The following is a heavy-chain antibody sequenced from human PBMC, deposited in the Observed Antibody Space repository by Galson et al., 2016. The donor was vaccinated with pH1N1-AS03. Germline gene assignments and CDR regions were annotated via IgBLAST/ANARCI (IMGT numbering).Heavy chain of an antibody. CDR3: AKGYSATPSGTFDI. CDR1: GGTFNTYA. CDR2: IIPMLNIP. J-gene: IGHJ3*02. D-gene: IGHD2-15*01. V-gene: IGHV1-69*04. Sequence: SVKVSCKASGGTFNTYAISWVRPAPGQGLEWMGRIIPMLNIPDYAQKFQVRVTITADKSTNTAYMELTNLRSDDTALYYCAKGYSATPSGTFDIWGQGTMVTVSS.